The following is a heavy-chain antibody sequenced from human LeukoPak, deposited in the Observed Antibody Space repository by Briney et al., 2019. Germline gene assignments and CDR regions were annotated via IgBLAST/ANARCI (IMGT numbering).Heavy chain of an antibody. Sequence: SETLSLTCTVSGGSISSYYWSWIRQPPGKGLEWIGYIYYSGSTNYNPSLKSRVTISVDTSKNQFSLKLSSVTAADTAVCYCAGTYSSGWYVNYWGQGTLVTVSS. D-gene: IGHD6-19*01. CDR3: AGTYSSGWYVNY. J-gene: IGHJ4*02. CDR1: GGSISSYY. CDR2: IYYSGST. V-gene: IGHV4-59*01.